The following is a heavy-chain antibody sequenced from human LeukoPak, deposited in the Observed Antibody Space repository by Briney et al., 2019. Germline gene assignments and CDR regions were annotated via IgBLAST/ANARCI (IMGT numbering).Heavy chain of an antibody. V-gene: IGHV4-39*01. Sequence: SETLSLTCTVSGGSISSSSYYWGWIRQPPGKGLEWIVSIYYSGSTYYNPSLKSRVTISVDTSKNQFSLKLSSVTAADTAVYYCARRDSSGYCIWFDPWGQGTLVTVSS. J-gene: IGHJ5*02. D-gene: IGHD3-22*01. CDR1: GGSISSSSYY. CDR3: ARRDSSGYCIWFDP. CDR2: IYYSGST.